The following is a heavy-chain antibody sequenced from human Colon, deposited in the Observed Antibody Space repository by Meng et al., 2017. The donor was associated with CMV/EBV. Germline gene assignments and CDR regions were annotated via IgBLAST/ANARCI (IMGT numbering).Heavy chain of an antibody. J-gene: IGHJ6*02. Sequence: GESLKISCAASGFTFSSYWMSWVRQAPGKGLEWVANIKQDGSEKYYVDSVKGRFTISRDNAKNSLYLQMNSLRAEDTAVSYCARDQIRHYAFWSGYLNYYYYYGMDVWGQGTTVTVSS. V-gene: IGHV3-7*01. CDR1: GFTFSSYW. D-gene: IGHD3-3*01. CDR2: IKQDGSEK. CDR3: ARDQIRHYAFWSGYLNYYYYYGMDV.